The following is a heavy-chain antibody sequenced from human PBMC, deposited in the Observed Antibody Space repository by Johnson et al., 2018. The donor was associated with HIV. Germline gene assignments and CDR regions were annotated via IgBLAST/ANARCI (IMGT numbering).Heavy chain of an antibody. Sequence: EVQLVESGGGLVQPGRSLRLSCAASGFTFDDYAMHWVRQAPGKGLEWVSGIRWNSGSIGYADSVKGRFTIPRDNAKNSLYLQMNSLRAEDTALYYCAKEVAYCGGDCYSGAFDIWGQGTMVTVSS. J-gene: IGHJ3*02. CDR2: IRWNSGSI. V-gene: IGHV3-9*01. CDR1: GFTFDDYA. D-gene: IGHD2-21*01. CDR3: AKEVAYCGGDCYSGAFDI.